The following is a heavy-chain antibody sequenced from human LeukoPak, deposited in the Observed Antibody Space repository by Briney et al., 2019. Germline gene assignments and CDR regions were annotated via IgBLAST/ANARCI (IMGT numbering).Heavy chain of an antibody. CDR2: IRYDGSNK. J-gene: IGHJ4*02. V-gene: IGHV3-30*02. Sequence: GGTLRLSCAASGFTFSSYGMHWVRQAPGKGLEWVAFIRYDGSNKYYADSVKGRFTISRDNSKNTLYLQMNSLRAEDTAVYYCCTQGYSYGSKYEYWGQGTLVTVSS. CDR3: CTQGYSYGSKYEY. D-gene: IGHD5-18*01. CDR1: GFTFSSYG.